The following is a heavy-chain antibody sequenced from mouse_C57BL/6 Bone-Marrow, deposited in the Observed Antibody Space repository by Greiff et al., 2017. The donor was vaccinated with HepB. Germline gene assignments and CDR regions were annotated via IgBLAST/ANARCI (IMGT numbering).Heavy chain of an antibody. V-gene: IGHV3-6*01. Sequence: EVQLQESGPGLVKPSQSLSLTCSVTGYSITSGYYWNWIRQFPGNKLEWMGYISYDGSNNYNPSLKNRISITRDTSKNQFFLKLNSVTTEDTATYYCAMIYYGYSFAYWGQGTLVTVSA. CDR2: ISYDGSN. J-gene: IGHJ3*01. CDR1: GYSITSGYY. D-gene: IGHD2-2*01. CDR3: AMIYYGYSFAY.